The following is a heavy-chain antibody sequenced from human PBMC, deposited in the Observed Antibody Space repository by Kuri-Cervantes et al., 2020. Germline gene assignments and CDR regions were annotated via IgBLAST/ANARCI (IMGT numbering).Heavy chain of an antibody. J-gene: IGHJ3*01. D-gene: IGHD6-19*01. Sequence: GESLKISCAASGFTFINYAMSWVRQAPGKGLEWVSAISGSGERTYYSDSVKGRFTISRDNSKNTLYLQLSSLRAEDTAIYYCAKDFGTVAGTSFVRGANDAFDFWGPGTVVTVSS. V-gene: IGHV3-23*01. CDR3: AKDFGTVAGTSFVRGANDAFDF. CDR2: ISGSGERT. CDR1: GFTFINYA.